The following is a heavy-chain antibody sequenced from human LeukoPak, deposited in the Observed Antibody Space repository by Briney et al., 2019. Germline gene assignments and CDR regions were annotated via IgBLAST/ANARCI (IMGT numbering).Heavy chain of an antibody. J-gene: IGHJ4*02. CDR1: GFTFSSYA. CDR3: ARGPSRSYYYDR. Sequence: SLRLSCAASGFTFSSYAMHWVLQAPGKGLEWVAVISYDGSNKYYADSVKGRFTISRDNSKNTLYLQMNSLRAEDTAVYYCARGPSRSYYYDRWGQGTLVTVSS. D-gene: IGHD3-22*01. CDR2: ISYDGSNK. V-gene: IGHV3-30-3*01.